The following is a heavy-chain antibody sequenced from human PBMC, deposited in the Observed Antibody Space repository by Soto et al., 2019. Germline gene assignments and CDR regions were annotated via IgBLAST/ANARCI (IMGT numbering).Heavy chain of an antibody. J-gene: IGHJ4*02. D-gene: IGHD2-15*01. CDR3: ARDPGAASFDF. Sequence: ASVKVSCKSSCYTFTNYGISLFRQAPGEGLEWVGWINTSNDNKLYAQKLQGRLTLTTDTSTGTAYMDLTTLRSDDTAVYFCARDPGAASFDFWAQGTLVTVSS. V-gene: IGHV1-18*01. CDR1: CYTFTNYG. CDR2: INTSNDNK.